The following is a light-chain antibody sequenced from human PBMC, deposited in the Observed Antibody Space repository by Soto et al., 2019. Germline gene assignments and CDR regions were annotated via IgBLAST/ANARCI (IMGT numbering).Light chain of an antibody. CDR2: DAS. J-gene: IGKJ5*01. V-gene: IGKV3D-20*01. Sequence: VLAQSPATLSLSPGDRATLSCGASQSVSRSYLAWYQQKHGLAPRLIIYDASTRATGIPDRFSGSGSGTDFTLTISRLEPEDFAVYYCQQSGSSPITFGEGTRREIK. CDR3: QQSGSSPIT. CDR1: QSVSRSY.